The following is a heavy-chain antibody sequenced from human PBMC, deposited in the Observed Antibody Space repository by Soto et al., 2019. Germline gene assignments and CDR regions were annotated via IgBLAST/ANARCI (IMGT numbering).Heavy chain of an antibody. CDR1: GGTFSSYA. Sequence: QVQLVQSGAEVKKPGSSVKVSCKASGGTFSSYAISWVRQAPGQGLEWMGGIIPIFGTANYARKFQGRVTINADESESTAYMELSSLRSEDTSGYYCAREVYYFGSGSYYQTNWFDPWGQGTLVSVSS. V-gene: IGHV1-69*01. CDR3: AREVYYFGSGSYYQTNWFDP. CDR2: IIPIFGTA. J-gene: IGHJ5*02. D-gene: IGHD3-10*01.